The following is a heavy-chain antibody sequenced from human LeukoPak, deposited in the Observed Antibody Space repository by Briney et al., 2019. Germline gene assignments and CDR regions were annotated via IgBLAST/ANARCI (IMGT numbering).Heavy chain of an antibody. J-gene: IGHJ4*02. CDR3: AREKCSGGICYSGFDC. D-gene: IGHD2-15*01. CDR1: GGSISSGDYF. Sequence: PSQTLSLTCTVSGGSISSGDYFWSWIRQPPGKGLEWIGYFYYSGSTYYNSSLKSRVTISIDTSKNQFSLKLSSVTAADTAVYYCAREKCSGGICYSGFDCWGQGTLVTVSS. V-gene: IGHV4-30-4*01. CDR2: FYYSGST.